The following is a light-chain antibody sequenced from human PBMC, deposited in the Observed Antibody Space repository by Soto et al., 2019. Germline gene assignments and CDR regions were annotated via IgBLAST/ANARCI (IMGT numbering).Light chain of an antibody. J-gene: IGKJ1*01. CDR2: KAS. CDR3: QQYKTYSTWT. V-gene: IGKV1-5*03. CDR1: QSISTW. Sequence: DIQMTQSPSALSASVGDRVNITCRASQSISTWLAWYQQKPGEAPKLLMYKASSLDSGVPSRFSGSGSGTEFTLTISSLQPGDSATYFCQQYKTYSTWTFGQGTKVDIK.